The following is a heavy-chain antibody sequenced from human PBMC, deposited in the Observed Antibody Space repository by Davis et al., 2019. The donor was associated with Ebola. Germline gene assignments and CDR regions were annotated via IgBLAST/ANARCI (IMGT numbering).Heavy chain of an antibody. J-gene: IGHJ1*01. Sequence: KVSCKASGYTFTSYWIGWVRQMPGKGLEWMGIIYPGDSDTRYSPSFQGQVTISADKSISTAYLQWSSLKASDTAMYYCAYGDYAEYFQHWGQGTLVTVSS. CDR3: AYGDYAEYFQH. CDR1: GYTFTSYW. D-gene: IGHD4-17*01. V-gene: IGHV5-51*01. CDR2: IYPGDSDT.